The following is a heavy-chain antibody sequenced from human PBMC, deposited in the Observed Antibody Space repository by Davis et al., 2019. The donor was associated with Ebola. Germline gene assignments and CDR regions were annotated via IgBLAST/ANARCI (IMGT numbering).Heavy chain of an antibody. CDR3: ASAYYYDSSGYWDY. D-gene: IGHD3-22*01. CDR1: GFTVSSNY. CDR2: IYSGGST. Sequence: GESLKISCAASGFTVSSNYMSWVRQAPGKGLEWVSVIYSGGSTYYADSVKGRFTISRDNSKNTLYLQMNSLRAEDTAVYYCASAYYYDSSGYWDYWGQGTLVTVSS. J-gene: IGHJ4*02. V-gene: IGHV3-53*01.